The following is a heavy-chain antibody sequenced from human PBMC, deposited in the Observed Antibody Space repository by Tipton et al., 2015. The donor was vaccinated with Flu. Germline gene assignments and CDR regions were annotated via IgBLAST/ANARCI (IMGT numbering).Heavy chain of an antibody. CDR3: AKDSSWSSFVFDY. J-gene: IGHJ4*02. D-gene: IGHD6-13*01. CDR1: GFTFDDYA. CDR2: ISWNSGSI. V-gene: IGHV3-9*01. Sequence: SLRLSCAASGFTFDDYAMHWVRQAPGKGLEWVSGISWNSGSIGYADSVKGRFTISRDNAKNSLYLQMNSLRAEDTALYYCAKDSSWSSFVFDYWGQGTLVTVSS.